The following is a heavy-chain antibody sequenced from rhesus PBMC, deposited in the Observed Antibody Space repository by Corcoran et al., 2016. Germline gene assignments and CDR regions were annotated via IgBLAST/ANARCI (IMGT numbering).Heavy chain of an antibody. CDR2: ISNGGGST. J-gene: IGHJ4*01. CDR1: GFTFSSYG. Sequence: EVQLVESGGGLVQPGGSLRLSCAASGFTFSSYGMSWVRQAPGKGLEWVSYISNGGGSTYYADSVKGRFTISRENSKNTLSLQMNSLRAEDTAVYYCAKAGAAAASFDYWGQGVLVTVSS. V-gene: IGHV3S5*01. D-gene: IGHD6-31*01. CDR3: AKAGAAAASFDY.